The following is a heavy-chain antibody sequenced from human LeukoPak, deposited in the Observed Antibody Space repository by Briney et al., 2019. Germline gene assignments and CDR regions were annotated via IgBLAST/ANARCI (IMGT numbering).Heavy chain of an antibody. CDR3: ARLPDYDFWSGYYYDFDY. Sequence: GASVKVSCKASGYTFTSYYMHWVRQAPGQGLEWMGIINPSGGSTSYAQKFQGRVTVTRDTSTSTVYMELSSLRSEDTAVYYCARLPDYDFWSGYYYDFDYWGQGTLVTVSS. J-gene: IGHJ4*02. CDR1: GYTFTSYY. V-gene: IGHV1-46*01. CDR2: INPSGGST. D-gene: IGHD3-3*01.